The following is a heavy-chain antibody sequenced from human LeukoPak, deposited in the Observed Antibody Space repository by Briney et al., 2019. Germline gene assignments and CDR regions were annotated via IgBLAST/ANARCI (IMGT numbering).Heavy chain of an antibody. CDR3: ARVPGYSSSSRSRPYDY. V-gene: IGHV1-2*02. D-gene: IGHD6-6*01. CDR1: GYTFTSYY. J-gene: IGHJ4*02. CDR2: INPNSGGT. Sequence: RASVKVSCKASGYTFTSYYMHWVRQAPGQGLEWMGWINPNSGGTNYAQKFQGRVTMTRDTSISTAYMELGRLRSDDAAVYYCARVPGYSSSSRSRPYDYWGQGTLVTVSS.